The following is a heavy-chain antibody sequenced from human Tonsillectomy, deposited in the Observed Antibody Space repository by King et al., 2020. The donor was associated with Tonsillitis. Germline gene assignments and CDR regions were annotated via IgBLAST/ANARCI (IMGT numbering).Heavy chain of an antibody. J-gene: IGHJ5*02. CDR3: ARDNSDSSSLSWWFDA. Sequence: VQLVESGAEVKKPGASVKISCKASGYTFASHWIHWVRQAPGQGLEWVGVINPNGGYTVYAQRLQGRLTLSRDTSTSTLYMELSSLRLEDTAVYYCARDNSDSSSLSWWFDAWGQGALVTVSS. CDR2: INPNGGYT. CDR1: GYTFASHW. V-gene: IGHV1-46*01. D-gene: IGHD3-22*01.